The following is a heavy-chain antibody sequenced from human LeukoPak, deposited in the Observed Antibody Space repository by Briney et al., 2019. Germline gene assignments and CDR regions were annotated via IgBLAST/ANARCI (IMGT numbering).Heavy chain of an antibody. CDR3: ARGVYIAAAQYGY. Sequence: SETLSLTCTVSGGSISSYYRSWIRQPPGKGLEWIGYIYYSGTTNYNPSLKSRVTISVDTSKNQFSLKLSSVTAADTAVYYCARGVYIAAAQYGYWGQGTLVSVSS. V-gene: IGHV4-59*01. J-gene: IGHJ4*02. CDR1: GGSISSYY. CDR2: IYYSGTT. D-gene: IGHD6-13*01.